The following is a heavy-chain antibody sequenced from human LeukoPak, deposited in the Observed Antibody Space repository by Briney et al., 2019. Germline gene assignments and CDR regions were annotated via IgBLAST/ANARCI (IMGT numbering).Heavy chain of an antibody. J-gene: IGHJ4*02. CDR1: GLTFIDFW. CDR2: IKPDGSEK. D-gene: IGHD2-2*01. V-gene: IGHV3-7*01. Sequence: PGGSLRPSCATSGLTFIDFWMNWVRQAPGRGLEWVANIKPDGSEKYYVDSVKGRFAISRDNAKNEVYLEMNSLRAEDTGVYYCSGRDSSRSPRAYWGQGTLVSVSS. CDR3: SGRDSSRSPRAY.